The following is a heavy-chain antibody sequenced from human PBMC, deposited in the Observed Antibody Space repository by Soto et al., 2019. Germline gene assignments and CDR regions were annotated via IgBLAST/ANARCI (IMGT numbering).Heavy chain of an antibody. J-gene: IGHJ4*02. V-gene: IGHV3-53*01. Sequence: GGSLRLSCAASGFTVSSNYMSWFRQAPGKGLEWVSVIYSGGSTYYADSVKGRFTISRDNSKNTLYLQMNSLRAEDTAVYYCARALRGYYYDSSGYEYYFDYWGQGTLVTVSS. CDR1: GFTVSSNY. CDR2: IYSGGST. D-gene: IGHD3-22*01. CDR3: ARALRGYYYDSSGYEYYFDY.